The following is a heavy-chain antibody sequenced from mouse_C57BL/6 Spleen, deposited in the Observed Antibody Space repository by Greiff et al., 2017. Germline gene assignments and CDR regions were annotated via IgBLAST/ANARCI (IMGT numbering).Heavy chain of an antibody. Sequence: QVQLQQPGAELVKPGASVKLSCKASGYTFTSYWMHWVKQRPGQGLEWIGMIHPNSGSTNYNEKFKSKATLTVDKSSSTAYMQLSSLTSEDSAVYYCARFSYVTTPGDVDYWGQGTSVTVSS. CDR2: IHPNSGST. CDR3: ARFSYVTTPGDVDY. J-gene: IGHJ4*01. V-gene: IGHV1-64*01. D-gene: IGHD2-1*01. CDR1: GYTFTSYW.